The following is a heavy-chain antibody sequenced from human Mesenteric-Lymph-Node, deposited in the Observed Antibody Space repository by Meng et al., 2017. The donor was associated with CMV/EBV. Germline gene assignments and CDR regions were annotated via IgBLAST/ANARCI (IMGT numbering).Heavy chain of an antibody. CDR1: GYTFTDYY. D-gene: IGHD6-6*01. Sequence: ASVKVSCKASGYTFTDYYIHWVRQAPGQGLEWMGWISAYNGNTNYAQKLQGRVTMTTDTSTSTAYMELRSLRSDDTAVYYCARDAYTTSSRDAFDIWGQGTMVTVSS. V-gene: IGHV1-18*04. CDR3: ARDAYTTSSRDAFDI. CDR2: ISAYNGNT. J-gene: IGHJ3*02.